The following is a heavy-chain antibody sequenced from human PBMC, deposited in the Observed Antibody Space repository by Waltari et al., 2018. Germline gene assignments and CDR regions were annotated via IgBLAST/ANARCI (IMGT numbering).Heavy chain of an antibody. J-gene: IGHJ4*02. CDR1: GFTFRSYA. CDR2: ISYDGSNK. D-gene: IGHD3-22*01. CDR3: ARDNPTMREFDY. Sequence: QVQLVESGGGVVQPGRSLRLSCAASGFTFRSYAMHWVRQAPGKGLEWVAVISYDGSNKYYADSVKGRFTISRDNSKNTLYLQMNSLRAEDTAVYYCARDNPTMREFDYWGQGTLVTVSS. V-gene: IGHV3-30-3*01.